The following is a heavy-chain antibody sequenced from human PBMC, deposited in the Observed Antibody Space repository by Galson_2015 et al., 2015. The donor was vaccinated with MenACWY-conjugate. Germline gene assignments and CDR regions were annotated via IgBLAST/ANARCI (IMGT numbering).Heavy chain of an antibody. CDR1: GFTFSDYA. J-gene: IGHJ4*02. D-gene: IGHD1-26*01. CDR2: ISASGGGT. CDR3: AGVLGATGQGR. V-gene: IGHV3-23*01. Sequence: SLRLSCAASGFTFSDYAMSWVRQAPGEGLEWVSAISASGGGTYYADSVKGRFTIFRDNSKNTLFLQVNSLRADDTAVYYCAGVLGATGQGRWGQGTLVTVSS.